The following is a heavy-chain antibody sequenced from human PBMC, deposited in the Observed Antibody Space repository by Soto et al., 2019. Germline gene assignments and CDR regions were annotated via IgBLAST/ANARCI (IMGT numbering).Heavy chain of an antibody. CDR2: ISAYRGTT. J-gene: IGHJ4*02. V-gene: IGHV1-18*01. D-gene: IGHD2-21*02. Sequence: QVQLVQSGAEVRKPGASVKVSCKASGYNFYTYGITWVRQAPGQGLEWMGWISAYRGTTKYAQSFQGRVTMTTDTSTNTAYMELRSLRSDDTAVYFCERTEPVVVTAHFDYWGQGTLVTVSS. CDR1: GYNFYTYG. CDR3: ERTEPVVVTAHFDY.